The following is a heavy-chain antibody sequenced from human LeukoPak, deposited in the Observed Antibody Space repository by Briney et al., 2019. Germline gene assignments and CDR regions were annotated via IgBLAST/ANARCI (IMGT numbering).Heavy chain of an antibody. CDR1: GFTFSSYW. CDR3: PCLPRNDSSGYYGDY. D-gene: IGHD3-22*01. Sequence: GGSLRLSCAASGFTFSSYWMSWVRQAPGKGLEWVANIKQDGSEKYYVDSVKGRFTISRDNAKNSLYLQMNSLRAEDTAVYYCPCLPRNDSSGYYGDYWGQGTLVTVSS. J-gene: IGHJ4*02. CDR2: IKQDGSEK. V-gene: IGHV3-7*01.